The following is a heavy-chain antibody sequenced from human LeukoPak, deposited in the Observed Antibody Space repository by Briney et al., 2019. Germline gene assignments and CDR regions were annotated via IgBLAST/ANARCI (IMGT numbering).Heavy chain of an antibody. J-gene: IGHJ4*02. CDR3: ARHVYTNYPVFDY. V-gene: IGHV4-4*07. CDR2: IHASGST. CDR1: GGSISSDY. D-gene: IGHD4-11*01. Sequence: KSSETLSLTCTVSGGSISSDYWSWIRQPAGKGLEWIGRIHASGSTNYNPSLKSRVTMSVDTSKNQFSLTLSSVTAADTAVYYCARHVYTNYPVFDYWGQGTLVTVSS.